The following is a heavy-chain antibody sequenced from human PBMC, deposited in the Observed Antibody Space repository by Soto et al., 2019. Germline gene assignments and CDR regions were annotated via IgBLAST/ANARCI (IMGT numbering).Heavy chain of an antibody. D-gene: IGHD2-2*01. Sequence: GGSLRLSCTASGFTFGDYAMSWFRQAPGKGLEWVGFIRSKAYGGTTEYAASVKGRFTISRDDSKSIAYLQMNSLKTEDTAVYYCTRDITQDQLLSYAVTEYYMDVWGKGTTVTVSS. CDR2: IRSKAYGGTT. J-gene: IGHJ6*03. CDR3: TRDITQDQLLSYAVTEYYMDV. CDR1: GFTFGDYA. V-gene: IGHV3-49*03.